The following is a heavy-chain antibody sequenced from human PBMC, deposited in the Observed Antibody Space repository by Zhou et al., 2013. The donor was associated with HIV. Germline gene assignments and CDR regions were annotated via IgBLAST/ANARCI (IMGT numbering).Heavy chain of an antibody. J-gene: IGHJ4*02. D-gene: IGHD5-12*01. Sequence: QVRLTQSGNELKKPGAPVTVSCKISGYTLTELSIHWVRQAPGGGLEWMGWINPNSGTSNYAQKFQGRVTMTRDTSISTAYMELTSLRYDDTAVYYCARDVDIVATLEYWGQGTLVTVSS. CDR2: INPNSGTS. CDR3: ARDVDIVATLEY. CDR1: GYTLTELS. V-gene: IGHV1-2*02.